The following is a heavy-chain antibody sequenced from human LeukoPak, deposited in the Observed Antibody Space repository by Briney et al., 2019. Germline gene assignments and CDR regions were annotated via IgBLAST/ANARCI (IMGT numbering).Heavy chain of an antibody. D-gene: IGHD3-22*01. CDR2: ISAYNGNT. CDR3: ARFLGYYYDSSGPAQGWFDP. J-gene: IGHJ5*02. V-gene: IGHV1-18*01. Sequence: GGSVKVSCKASGYTFTSYGISWVRQAPGQGLEWMGWISAYNGNTNYAQKLQGRVTMTTDTSTSTAYMELRSLRSDDTAVYYCARFLGYYYDSSGPAQGWFDPWGQGTLVTVSS. CDR1: GYTFTSYG.